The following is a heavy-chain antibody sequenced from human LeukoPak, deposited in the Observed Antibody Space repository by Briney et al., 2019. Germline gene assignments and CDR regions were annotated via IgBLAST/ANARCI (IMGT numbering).Heavy chain of an antibody. D-gene: IGHD6-19*01. J-gene: IGHJ4*02. Sequence: PGGSLRLSCAASKFTFSFYGMHWVRQAPGKGLEWVTFIRFNGNDKYYADSVKGRFTISRDNSKNTLYLQMNSLRGEDTAVYYCVKENTGWSFDYWGQGTLVAVSS. V-gene: IGHV3-30*02. CDR1: KFTFSFYG. CDR3: VKENTGWSFDY. CDR2: IRFNGNDK.